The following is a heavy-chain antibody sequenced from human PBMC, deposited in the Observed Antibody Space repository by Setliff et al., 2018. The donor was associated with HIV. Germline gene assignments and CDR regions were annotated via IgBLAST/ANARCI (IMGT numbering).Heavy chain of an antibody. V-gene: IGHV4-4*09. Sequence: SETLSLTCTVSDDPINSFYWSWIRQPPEKGLEWIGYIYTSGSTNYNPSLKSRVTMSIDTSKNQLSLRLTSVTAADTAVYYCARDVLKSNYLGYYYYLDVWGKGTTVTVSS. CDR3: ARDVLKSNYLGYYYYLDV. CDR2: IYTSGST. CDR1: DDPINSFY. J-gene: IGHJ6*03. D-gene: IGHD3-9*01.